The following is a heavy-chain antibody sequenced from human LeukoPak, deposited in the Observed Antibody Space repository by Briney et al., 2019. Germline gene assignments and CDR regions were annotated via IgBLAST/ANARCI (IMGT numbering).Heavy chain of an antibody. CDR1: GGSISSDY. V-gene: IGHV4-59*08. D-gene: IGHD4-17*01. CDR2: IYHSGST. CDR3: AKKGRTYTDYGGYYDYMDV. J-gene: IGHJ6*03. Sequence: PSETLSLTCTVSGGSISSDYWTWIRQPPGKGLEWIVYIYHSGSTKYNPSLKSRVTISVATSKNQFSLNLRSVTATDTAVYYCAKKGRTYTDYGGYYDYMDVWGKGTTVTVS.